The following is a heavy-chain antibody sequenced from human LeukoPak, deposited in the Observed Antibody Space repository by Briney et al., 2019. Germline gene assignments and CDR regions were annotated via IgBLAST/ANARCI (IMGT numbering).Heavy chain of an antibody. CDR3: ARVGCTNGVCYTGHFDY. CDR1: GGSISSYY. Sequence: SETLSLTCTVSGGSISSYYWSRIRQPPSKGLEWIGYIYYSGSTNYNPSLKSRVTISVDTSKNQFSLKLSSVTAADTAVYYCARVGCTNGVCYTGHFDYWGQGTLVTVSS. J-gene: IGHJ4*02. D-gene: IGHD2-8*01. V-gene: IGHV4-59*01. CDR2: IYYSGST.